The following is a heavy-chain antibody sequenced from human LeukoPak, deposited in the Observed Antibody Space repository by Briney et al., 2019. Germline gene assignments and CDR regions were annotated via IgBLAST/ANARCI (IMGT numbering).Heavy chain of an antibody. D-gene: IGHD1-1*01. CDR2: NDRGGT. J-gene: IGHJ6*04. Sequence: SETLSLTCAVSGGSVSTDSSYWNWIQQTPGKGLEWIGYNDRGGTNYNPPLKSRVTISIDTSKNQFSLKVTSVTAEDTAVYYCARDTYNWNDYYYYGMGVWGKGTTVTVSS. CDR1: GGSVSTDSSY. V-gene: IGHV4-61*01. CDR3: ARDTYNWNDYYYYGMGV.